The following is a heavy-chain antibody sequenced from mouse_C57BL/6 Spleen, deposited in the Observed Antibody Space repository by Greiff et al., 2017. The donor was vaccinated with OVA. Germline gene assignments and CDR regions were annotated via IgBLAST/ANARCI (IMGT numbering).Heavy chain of an antibody. Sequence: VQLQQSGPELVKPGASVKISCKASGYTFTDYYMNWVKQSHGKSLEWIGDINPNNGGTSYNQKFKGKATLTVDKSSSTAYMELRSLTSEDSAVYYCARSIPIGSSFWYFDVWGTGTTVTVSS. D-gene: IGHD1-1*01. CDR2: INPNNGGT. CDR1: GYTFTDYY. CDR3: ARSIPIGSSFWYFDV. V-gene: IGHV1-26*01. J-gene: IGHJ1*03.